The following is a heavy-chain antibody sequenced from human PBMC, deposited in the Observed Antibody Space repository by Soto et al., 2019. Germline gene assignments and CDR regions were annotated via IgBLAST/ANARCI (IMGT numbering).Heavy chain of an antibody. V-gene: IGHV4-30-4*01. CDR1: GDSISSGNKY. D-gene: IGHD3-16*01. CDR3: ARVPSPFDYYYAMDV. J-gene: IGHJ6*02. CDR2: IFSSGTT. Sequence: SETLSLTCTVSGDSISSGNKYWSWIRQAPGKGLEWIGYIFSSGTTYYNPSLMSRLTMSLDTSQNQFSLRLASVTDADSAVYYCARVPSPFDYYYAMDVWGQGTTVTVSS.